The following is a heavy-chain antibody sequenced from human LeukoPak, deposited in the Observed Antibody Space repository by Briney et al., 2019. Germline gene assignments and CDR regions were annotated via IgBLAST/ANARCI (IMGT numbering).Heavy chain of an antibody. V-gene: IGHV4-30-4*08. D-gene: IGHD6-13*01. J-gene: IGHJ3*02. CDR1: GGSISSGDYY. Sequence: PSETLSLTCTVSGGSISSGDYYWSWIRQPPGKGLEWIGYIYYSGITYYNLSLRSRLTISVGTSKNQFSLKLSSVAAADTAVFYCARSIAAAGTDAFDIWGQGTMVTVSS. CDR2: IYYSGIT. CDR3: ARSIAAAGTDAFDI.